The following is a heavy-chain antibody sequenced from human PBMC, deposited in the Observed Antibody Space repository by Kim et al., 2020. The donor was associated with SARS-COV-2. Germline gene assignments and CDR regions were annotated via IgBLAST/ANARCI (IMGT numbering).Heavy chain of an antibody. CDR3: ATSKGIPAANSFDY. CDR1: GGSISSYY. V-gene: IGHV4-59*13. CDR2: IYYSGST. Sequence: SETLSLTCTVSGGSISSYYWSWIRQPPGKGLEWIGYIYYSGSTNYNPSLKSRVTISVDTSKNQFSLKLSSVTAADTAVYYCATSKGIPAANSFDYWGQGTLVTVSS. J-gene: IGHJ4*02. D-gene: IGHD2-2*01.